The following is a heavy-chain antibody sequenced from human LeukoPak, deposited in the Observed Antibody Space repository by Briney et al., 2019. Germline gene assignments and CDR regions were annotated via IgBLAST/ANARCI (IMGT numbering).Heavy chain of an antibody. V-gene: IGHV3-30*02. D-gene: IGHD2-2*03. CDR2: IRYDGSNK. CDR1: GLSFSTYG. J-gene: IGHJ6*02. Sequence: GGSLRLSCATSGLSFSTYGMHWVRQAPGKGLEWVAFIRYDGSNKYYADSVKGRFTISRDSSKKTQYLQMNSLRAEDTAVYYCAKDGFGMDVWGQGTTVTVSS. CDR3: AKDGFGMDV.